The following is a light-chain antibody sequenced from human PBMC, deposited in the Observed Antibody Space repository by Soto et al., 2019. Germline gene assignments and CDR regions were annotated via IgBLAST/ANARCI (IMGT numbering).Light chain of an antibody. V-gene: IGLV2-14*01. J-gene: IGLJ1*01. CDR2: EVS. CDR1: SSDIGDSNF. CDR3: GSYRDTNSFV. Sequence: QSALTQPASVSGSPGQSITISCTGTSSDIGDSNFVSWYQQHPGKAPKLIIFEVSTRPSGVSNRFSGSKSDNTASLTISGLQAEDEAHYYCGSYRDTNSFVFGTGTKLTVL.